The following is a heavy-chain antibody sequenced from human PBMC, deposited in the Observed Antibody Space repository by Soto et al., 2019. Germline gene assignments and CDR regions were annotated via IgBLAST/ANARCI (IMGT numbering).Heavy chain of an antibody. D-gene: IGHD6-6*01. J-gene: IGHJ6*02. V-gene: IGHV1-8*01. Sequence: ASVKVSCKASGYTFTNYDINGVVRSSGQGPDGMGCMNPNSGNTGYAQKFPGRVTMTRNTSISTAYMELSRLMSEDTAVYYCARFLTRHYYLYYYGMDVWVQGTTVTVSS. CDR2: MNPNSGNT. CDR1: GYTFTNYD. CDR3: ARFLTRHYYLYYYGMDV.